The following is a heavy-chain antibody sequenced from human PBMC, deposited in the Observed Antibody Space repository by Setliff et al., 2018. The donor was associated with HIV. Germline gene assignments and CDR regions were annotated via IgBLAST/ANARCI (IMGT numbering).Heavy chain of an antibody. Sequence: PSETLSLTCTVSGGSISSYYWSWIRQPAGKGLEWIGRIYTSGSTNYNRSLKSRVTISVDTSKNQFSLNLSSVTAADTAVYYCARGGLGVVGAIDYWSQGTLVTVSS. CDR1: GGSISSYY. J-gene: IGHJ4*02. CDR2: IYTSGST. V-gene: IGHV4-4*07. CDR3: ARGGLGVVGAIDY. D-gene: IGHD2-15*01.